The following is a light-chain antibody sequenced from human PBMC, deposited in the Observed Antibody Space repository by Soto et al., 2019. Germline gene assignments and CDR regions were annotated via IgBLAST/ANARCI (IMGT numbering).Light chain of an antibody. V-gene: IGKV3-20*01. Sequence: EIVLTQSPATLSLSPGERAILSCRASQSVSTYLAWYQQKPGQAPRLLIYGASSRATGIPDRFSGSGSGTDFTLTISRLEPEDFAVYYCQQYGSSPITFGQGTRLEI. CDR3: QQYGSSPIT. J-gene: IGKJ5*01. CDR1: QSVSTY. CDR2: GAS.